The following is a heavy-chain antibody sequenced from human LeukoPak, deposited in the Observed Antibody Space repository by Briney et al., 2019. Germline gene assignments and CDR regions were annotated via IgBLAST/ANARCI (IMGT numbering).Heavy chain of an antibody. CDR3: ARGGYCSSISCYVSDDAFDI. J-gene: IGHJ3*02. CDR2: INPYNGNT. V-gene: IGHV1-18*01. D-gene: IGHD2-2*01. CDR1: DYTFTTYG. Sequence: ASVKVSFKPSDYTFTTYGISWVRQAPGQGLEWMGWINPYNGNTKYAQKLQGRVTMTTYTATSTAYMDLRSLRSDDTAVYYCARGGYCSSISCYVSDDAFDIWGQGTMVTVSS.